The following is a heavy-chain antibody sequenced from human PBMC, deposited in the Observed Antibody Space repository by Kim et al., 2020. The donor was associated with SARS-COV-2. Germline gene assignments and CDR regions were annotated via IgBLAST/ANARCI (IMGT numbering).Heavy chain of an antibody. J-gene: IGHJ4*02. CDR2: T. V-gene: IGHV4-31*02. CDR3: ARRSGSYSNDY. D-gene: IGHD1-26*01. Sequence: TYYTPPLQDRVTISVDTSKNQFSLELRSVTAADTAVYYCARRSGSYSNDYWGQGTLVTVSS.